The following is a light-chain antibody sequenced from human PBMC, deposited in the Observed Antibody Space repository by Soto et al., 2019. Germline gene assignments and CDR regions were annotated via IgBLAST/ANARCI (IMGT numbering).Light chain of an antibody. CDR1: QKITTW. V-gene: IGKV1-5*03. J-gene: IGKJ1*01. CDR3: QHYTTYST. Sequence: DIQMTQAPSTLSASVGDRVTITCRASQKITTWLAWYQQKPGRAPKLLIYEASTLERGVPSRFSGSGSGTEFNLTVSSLQADDFATYYCQHYTTYSTFGQGTKVDIK. CDR2: EAS.